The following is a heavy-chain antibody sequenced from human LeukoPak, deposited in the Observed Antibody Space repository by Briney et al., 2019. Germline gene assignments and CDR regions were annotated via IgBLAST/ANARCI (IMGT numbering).Heavy chain of an antibody. J-gene: IGHJ4*02. CDR3: ARSFTMVRGVIVSDY. D-gene: IGHD3-10*01. CDR1: GGSFSGYY. Sequence: PSETLSLTCAVYGGSFSGYYWSWIRQPPGKGLEWIGEINHSGSTNYNPSLKSRVTISVDTSKNQFSLKLSSVTAADTAVYYCARSFTMVRGVIVSDYWGQGTLVTVSS. CDR2: INHSGST. V-gene: IGHV4-34*01.